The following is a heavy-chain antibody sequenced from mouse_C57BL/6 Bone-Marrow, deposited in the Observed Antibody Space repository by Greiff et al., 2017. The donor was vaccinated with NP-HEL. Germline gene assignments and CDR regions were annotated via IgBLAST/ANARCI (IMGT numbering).Heavy chain of an antibody. V-gene: IGHV5-15*01. Sequence: EVKLMESGGGLVQPGGSLKLSCAASGFTFSDYGMAWVRQAPRKGPEWVAFISNLAYSIYYADTVTGRFSLSRENAKNTLNREMSSLRSEDTAMYYCARQTTVVPYWYFDVWGTGTTVTVSS. CDR3: ARQTTVVPYWYFDV. D-gene: IGHD1-1*01. CDR1: GFTFSDYG. J-gene: IGHJ1*03. CDR2: ISNLAYSI.